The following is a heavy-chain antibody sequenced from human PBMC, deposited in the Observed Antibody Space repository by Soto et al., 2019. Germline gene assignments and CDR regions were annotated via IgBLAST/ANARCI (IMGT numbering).Heavy chain of an antibody. Sequence: PGGSLRLSCAVSGFTFDDYAMHWVRQAPGKGLEWVSGINWISVNIGYADSVKGRFSISRDNAKNSLYLEMNSLGVEDTALYYCAKDILPKIRYCSNSGCSPDLRGDGFDIWGQGTMVTVSS. CDR1: GFTFDDYA. CDR3: AKDILPKIRYCSNSGCSPDLRGDGFDI. V-gene: IGHV3-9*01. J-gene: IGHJ3*02. D-gene: IGHD2-2*01. CDR2: INWISVNI.